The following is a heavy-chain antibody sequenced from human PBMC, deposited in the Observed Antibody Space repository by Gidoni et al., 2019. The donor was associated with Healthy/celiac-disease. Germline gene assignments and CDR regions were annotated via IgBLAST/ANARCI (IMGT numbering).Heavy chain of an antibody. CDR1: GGSISSYY. J-gene: IGHJ3*02. D-gene: IGHD1-26*01. CDR2: IYYSGST. V-gene: IGHV4-59*01. CDR3: ARDSGIYAFDI. Sequence: QVQLQESGPGLVKPSETLSLTCTVSGGSISSYYWSWTRQPPGKGLEWIGYIYYSGSTNYNPSLKSRVTISVDTSKNQFSLKLSSVTAADTAVYYCARDSGIYAFDIWGQGTMVTVSS.